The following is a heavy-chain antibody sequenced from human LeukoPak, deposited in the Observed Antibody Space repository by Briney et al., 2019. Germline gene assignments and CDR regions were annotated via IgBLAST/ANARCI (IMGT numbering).Heavy chain of an antibody. J-gene: IGHJ3*02. Sequence: SETLSLTCTVSGGSISSYYWSWIRQPPGKGLEWIGYIYYSGSTNYNPSLKSRVTISVDTSKNQCSLKLSSVTAADTAVYYCARGGWDSSGYHDAFDIWGQGTMVTVSS. V-gene: IGHV4-59*01. CDR3: ARGGWDSSGYHDAFDI. D-gene: IGHD3-22*01. CDR1: GGSISSYY. CDR2: IYYSGST.